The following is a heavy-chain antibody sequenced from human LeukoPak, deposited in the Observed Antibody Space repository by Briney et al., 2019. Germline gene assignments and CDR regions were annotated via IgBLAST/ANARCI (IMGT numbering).Heavy chain of an antibody. D-gene: IGHD2-15*01. CDR1: GYTFTSYG. J-gene: IGHJ5*02. CDR2: RSAYNGNT. Sequence: GASVKVSCKASGYTFTSYGISWVRQAPGQGLEWMGWRSAYNGNTNYEQKFQDRVTMTTDTSTSTAYMELRSLRSDDTAVYYCARAGYCSGGSCFSRWFDPWGQGTLVTVSS. V-gene: IGHV1-18*01. CDR3: ARAGYCSGGSCFSRWFDP.